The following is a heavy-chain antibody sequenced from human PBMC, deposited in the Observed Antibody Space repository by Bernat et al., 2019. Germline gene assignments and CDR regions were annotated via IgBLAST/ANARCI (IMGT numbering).Heavy chain of an antibody. CDR1: GFTFRDHY. V-gene: IGHV3-11*01. J-gene: IGHJ1*01. CDR3: ARDPGPVQH. Sequence: QVQLVESGGGLVKPGGSLRLSCAASGFTFRDHYMSWIRQAPGKGLEWVSYTSSSGDSMFYADSVKGRFTISRGNAKNSLYLQMNSQRVDDTAVYYCARDPGPVQHWGQGTLVTVSS. CDR2: TSSSGDSM.